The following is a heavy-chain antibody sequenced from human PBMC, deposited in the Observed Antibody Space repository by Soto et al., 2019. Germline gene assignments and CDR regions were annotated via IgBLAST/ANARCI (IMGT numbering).Heavy chain of an antibody. D-gene: IGHD5-12*01. CDR1: GFTYSSHG. J-gene: IGHJ3*02. V-gene: IGHV3-23*01. CDR3: ARDGQYRTDGFDI. Sequence: EAQLLESGGELIQPGGSLRLSCAASGFTYSSHGMSWVRQAPGKGLEWIAGLSGGGGSTYYADSVKGQFTISRDNSKNTLDLIMNSLRVENTALYYCARDGQYRTDGFDIWGQGTMVTVSS. CDR2: LSGGGGST.